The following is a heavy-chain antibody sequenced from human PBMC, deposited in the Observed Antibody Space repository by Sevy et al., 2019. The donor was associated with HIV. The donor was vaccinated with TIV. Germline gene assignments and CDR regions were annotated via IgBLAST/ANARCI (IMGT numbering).Heavy chain of an antibody. CDR3: ARPSHFDYGDLNYYMDV. CDR2: ISYDGSNK. J-gene: IGHJ6*03. CDR1: GFTFSSYA. D-gene: IGHD4-17*01. Sequence: GGSLRLSCAASGFTFSSYAMHWVRQAPGKGLEWVAVISYDGSNKYYADSVKGRFTISRDNSKNTLYLQMNSLRAEDTAVYYCARPSHFDYGDLNYYMDVWGKGTTVTVSS. V-gene: IGHV3-30-3*01.